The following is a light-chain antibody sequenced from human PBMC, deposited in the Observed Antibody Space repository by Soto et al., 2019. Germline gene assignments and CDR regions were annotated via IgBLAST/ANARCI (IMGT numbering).Light chain of an antibody. CDR1: QGISNY. V-gene: IGKV1-27*01. Sequence: DIQMTQSPSSLSASVGDRVTITCRASQGISNYLAWYQQKPGKGPKFLIYAASTLQSGVPSRFSGSGSGTDFTLTISSPQPEDVATYYCQKYTSVPTFGGGTKVEIK. CDR3: QKYTSVPT. CDR2: AAS. J-gene: IGKJ4*01.